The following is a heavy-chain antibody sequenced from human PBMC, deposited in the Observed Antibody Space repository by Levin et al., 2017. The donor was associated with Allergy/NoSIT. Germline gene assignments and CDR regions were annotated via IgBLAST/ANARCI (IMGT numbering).Heavy chain of an antibody. CDR3: ARGIPPQGYSYGYYYYYYMDV. CDR2: IYYSGST. Sequence: SETLSLTCTVSGGSISSYYWSWIRQPPGKGLEWIGYIYYSGSTNYNPSLKSRVTISVDTSKNQFSLKLSSVTAADTAVYYCARGIPPQGYSYGYYYYYYMDVWGKGTTVTVSS. D-gene: IGHD5-18*01. CDR1: GGSISSYY. J-gene: IGHJ6*03. V-gene: IGHV4-59*01.